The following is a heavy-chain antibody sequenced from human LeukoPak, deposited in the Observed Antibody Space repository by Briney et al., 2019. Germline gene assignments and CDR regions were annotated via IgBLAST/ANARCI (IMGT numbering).Heavy chain of an antibody. Sequence: GGSLRLSCVAPGFTFSSYVMSWVRQAPGKGLEWVSTISGSGGSTDYADSVKGRFTISRDNSKNTLYLQMNSLRAEDTAVYYCAEGDRNSGWQKWGQGTLVTVSS. J-gene: IGHJ4*02. V-gene: IGHV3-23*01. D-gene: IGHD6-19*01. CDR1: GFTFSSYV. CDR2: ISGSGGST. CDR3: AEGDRNSGWQK.